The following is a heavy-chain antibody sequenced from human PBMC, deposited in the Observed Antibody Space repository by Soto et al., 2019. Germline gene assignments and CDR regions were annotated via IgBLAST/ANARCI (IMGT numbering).Heavy chain of an antibody. CDR3: ARDSEGYCSSTSCYTSDY. Sequence: ASVKVSCKASGYTFTSYGISWVRQAPGQGLEWMGWISAYNGNTNYAQKLQGRVTMTTDTSTSTAYMELRSLRSDDTAVYYCARDSEGYCSSTSCYTSDYWGQGTLVTVSS. J-gene: IGHJ4*02. CDR2: ISAYNGNT. CDR1: GYTFTSYG. V-gene: IGHV1-18*04. D-gene: IGHD2-2*02.